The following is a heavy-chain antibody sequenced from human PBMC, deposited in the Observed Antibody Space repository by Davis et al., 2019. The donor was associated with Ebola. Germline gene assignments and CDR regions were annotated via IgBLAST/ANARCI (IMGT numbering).Heavy chain of an antibody. Sequence: GESLKISCLASGFVFSDHAMHWVRLAPGKGLEWISVISYDGRASTYANSAKGRFTISRDNSRSTLYLQITRPTTEDTAVYYCARGMGNTNYLNYWGQGALVTVSS. D-gene: IGHD1-7*01. V-gene: IGHV3-30*04. CDR1: GFVFSDHA. CDR3: ARGMGNTNYLNY. CDR2: ISYDGRAS. J-gene: IGHJ4*02.